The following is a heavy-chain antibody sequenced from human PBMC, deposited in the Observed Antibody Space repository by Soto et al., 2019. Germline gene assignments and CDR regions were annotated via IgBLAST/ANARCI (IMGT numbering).Heavy chain of an antibody. Sequence: LGESLKISCHASGYSFTTYWIAWVRQKPGKGLEWMGITHPGESETRYSPSFQGQVSISFDRSTSTAYLQWNSLKASDTAIYYCALHENYYYAYYGMDVWGQGT. CDR2: THPGESET. CDR3: ALHENYYYAYYGMDV. V-gene: IGHV5-51*01. CDR1: GYSFTTYW. J-gene: IGHJ6*02.